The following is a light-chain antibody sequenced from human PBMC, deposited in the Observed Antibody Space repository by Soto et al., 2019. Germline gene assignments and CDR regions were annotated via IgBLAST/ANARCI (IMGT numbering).Light chain of an antibody. V-gene: IGKV1D-13*01. CDR1: QDISNA. Sequence: AIQLTQSSSSLSASVGDRVTVTCRASQDISNALAWYQQKPGKAPKLLIYDASGLETGVPSRFSGSGSGTDFTLTISSLQPEDFATYYCQQFNDSPLTFGGGTKVEIE. J-gene: IGKJ4*01. CDR2: DAS. CDR3: QQFNDSPLT.